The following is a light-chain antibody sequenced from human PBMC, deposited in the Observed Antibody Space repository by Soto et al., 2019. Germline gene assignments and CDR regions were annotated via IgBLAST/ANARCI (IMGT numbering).Light chain of an antibody. Sequence: DIQMTQSPSTLSASVGDRVTITCRASQSISSWLAWYQQKPGKAPTLLIYKASSLESGVPSRFSGSGSGTAFTLTISSLQPDDVATYYCQQYNSYPLTFGGGTKVEIK. CDR2: KAS. CDR1: QSISSW. V-gene: IGKV1-5*03. CDR3: QQYNSYPLT. J-gene: IGKJ4*01.